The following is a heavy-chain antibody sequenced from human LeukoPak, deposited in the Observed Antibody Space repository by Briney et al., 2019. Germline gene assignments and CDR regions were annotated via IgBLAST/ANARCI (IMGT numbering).Heavy chain of an antibody. V-gene: IGHV3-23*01. J-gene: IGHJ3*02. CDR1: GFTFSSYA. Sequence: GGSLRLSCAASGFTFSSYAMSWVRQAPGKGLEWVSAISGSGGSTYYADSVKGRFTISRDNSKNTLYLQMNSLRAEDTAVYYCAKSKRSYYDSSGYYYVDAFDIWGQGTMVTVSS. CDR3: AKSKRSYYDSSGYYYVDAFDI. D-gene: IGHD3-22*01. CDR2: ISGSGGST.